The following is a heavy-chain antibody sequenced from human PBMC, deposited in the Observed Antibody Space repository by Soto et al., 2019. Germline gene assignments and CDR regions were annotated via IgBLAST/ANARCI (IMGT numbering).Heavy chain of an antibody. D-gene: IGHD5-12*01. CDR1: GGSISSSSYY. Sequence: SETLSLTCTVSGGSISSSSYYWGWIRQPPGKGLEWIGSIYYSGSTYYNPSLKSRVTISVDTSKNQFSLKLSSVTAADTAVYYCARSGLDSGYHTNWFDPWGQGTLVTVS. CDR2: IYYSGST. CDR3: ARSGLDSGYHTNWFDP. J-gene: IGHJ5*02. V-gene: IGHV4-39*07.